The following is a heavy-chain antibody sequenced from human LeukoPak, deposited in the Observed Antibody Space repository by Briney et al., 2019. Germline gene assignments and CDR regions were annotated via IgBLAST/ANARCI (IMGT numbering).Heavy chain of an antibody. CDR1: GFTFSSYW. Sequence: GGSLELSCAASGFTFSSYWMHWVRQAPGKGLVWVSRINGDGSSTAYADSVKGRFTISRDNAKNTLYLQMNSLTAEDTAVYYCARGDRVDSSSWYNWFDPWGQGTLVTVSS. V-gene: IGHV3-74*01. CDR3: ARGDRVDSSSWYNWFDP. D-gene: IGHD6-13*01. CDR2: INGDGSST. J-gene: IGHJ5*02.